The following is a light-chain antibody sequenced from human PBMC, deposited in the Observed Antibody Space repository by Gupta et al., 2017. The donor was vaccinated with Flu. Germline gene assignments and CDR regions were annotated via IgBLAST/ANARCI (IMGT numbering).Light chain of an antibody. V-gene: IGLV1-44*01. CDR2: NDN. CDR1: NSNIGRNT. Sequence: QSLLTQPPSSSGTPGQRVTISCSGSNSNIGRNTLSWYQQLPGAAPKLIIQNDNQRPSGVPFRFSGSKAGTSASLTISGLQSEDEGDFYCATWDDSLNGPVFGGGTRLTVL. CDR3: ATWDDSLNGPV. J-gene: IGLJ3*02.